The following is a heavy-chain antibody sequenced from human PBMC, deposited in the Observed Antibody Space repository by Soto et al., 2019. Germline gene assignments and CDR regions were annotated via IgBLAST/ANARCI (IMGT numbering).Heavy chain of an antibody. D-gene: IGHD2-15*01. CDR1: GFTFSSYG. CDR2: IWYDGSNK. Sequence: GGSLRLSCAASGFTFSSYGMHWVRQAPGKGLEWVAVIWYDGSNKYYADSVKGRFTISRDNSKNTLYLQMNSLRAEDTAVYYCAREGDCSGGSCQLTYYFDYWGQGTLVTVSS. V-gene: IGHV3-33*01. J-gene: IGHJ4*02. CDR3: AREGDCSGGSCQLTYYFDY.